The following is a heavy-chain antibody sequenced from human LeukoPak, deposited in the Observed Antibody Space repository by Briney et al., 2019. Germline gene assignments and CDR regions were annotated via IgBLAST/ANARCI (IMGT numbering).Heavy chain of an antibody. CDR3: ARVPEDSSGYYIDY. Sequence: ASVKVSCKASGYTFTSYGISWVRQAPGQGLEWMGWISTYNGDTDYAQKLQGRVTMTTDTSTSTAYMELRSLRSDDTAVYYCARVPEDSSGYYIDYWGQGTLVTVSS. CDR2: ISTYNGDT. D-gene: IGHD3-22*01. CDR1: GYTFTSYG. V-gene: IGHV1-18*01. J-gene: IGHJ4*02.